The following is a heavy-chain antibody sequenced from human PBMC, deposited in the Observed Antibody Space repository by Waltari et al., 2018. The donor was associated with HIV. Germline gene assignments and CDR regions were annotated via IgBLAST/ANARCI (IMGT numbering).Heavy chain of an antibody. CDR3: ARAGWYNYYYYGMDV. V-gene: IGHV4-59*01. CDR1: GGCISRSY. J-gene: IGHJ6*02. CDR2: IYYSGST. D-gene: IGHD6-19*01. Sequence: QVHLHQSGPGLVKPSDTLSINCSAPGGCISRSYWSWIRQPPGKGLEWIGYIYYSGSTNYNPSLKSRVTISVDTSKNQFSLKLSSVTAADTAVYYCARAGWYNYYYYGMDVWGQGTTVTVSS.